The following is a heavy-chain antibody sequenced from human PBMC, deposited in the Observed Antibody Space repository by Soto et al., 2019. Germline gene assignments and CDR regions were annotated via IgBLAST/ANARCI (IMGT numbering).Heavy chain of an antibody. Sequence: SETLSLTCTVSGGSIRTYYWSWIRQPAGKGLEWIGRIYTSGTANYSPSLKGRVIMAVDTAKNQLSLKVTSVTAADTAVYYCARDFDSSSWYRLDHWGQGXLVTVSS. V-gene: IGHV4-4*07. CDR3: ARDFDSSSWYRLDH. D-gene: IGHD6-13*01. J-gene: IGHJ4*02. CDR1: GGSIRTYY. CDR2: IYTSGTA.